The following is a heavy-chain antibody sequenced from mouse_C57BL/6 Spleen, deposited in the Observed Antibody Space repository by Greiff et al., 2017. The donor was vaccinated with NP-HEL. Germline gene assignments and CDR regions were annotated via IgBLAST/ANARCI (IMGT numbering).Heavy chain of an antibody. J-gene: IGHJ3*01. V-gene: IGHV1-66*01. CDR3: AREGFSNSLFAY. CDR2: IYPGSGNT. CDR1: GYSFTSYY. Sequence: VKLMESGPELVKPGASVKISCKASGYSFTSYYIHWVKQRPGQGLEWIGWIYPGSGNTKYNEKFKGKATLTADTSSSTAYMQLSSLTSEDSAVYYCAREGFSNSLFAYWGQGTLVTVSA. D-gene: IGHD2-5*01.